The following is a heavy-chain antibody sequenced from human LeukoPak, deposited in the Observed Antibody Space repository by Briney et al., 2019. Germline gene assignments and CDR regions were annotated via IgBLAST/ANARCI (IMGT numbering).Heavy chain of an antibody. CDR3: ARGANYYDSSGYYDY. CDR1: GDSVSTNSAA. D-gene: IGHD3-22*01. CDR2: TYYRSKWYN. V-gene: IGHV6-1*01. J-gene: IGHJ4*02. Sequence: SQTLSLTCAISGDSVSTNSAAWNWIRQSPSRGLEWLGRTYYRSKWYNDYAVSVKSRITINPDTSKNQFSLQLNSVTPEDTAVYYCARGANYYDSSGYYDYWGQGTLVTVFS.